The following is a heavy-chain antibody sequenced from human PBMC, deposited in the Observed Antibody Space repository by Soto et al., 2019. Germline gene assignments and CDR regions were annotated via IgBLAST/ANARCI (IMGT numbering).Heavy chain of an antibody. V-gene: IGHV3-48*02. J-gene: IGHJ4*02. CDR2: IRTISSAI. CDR1: GFTFSDYP. CDR3: ARETPSFDS. D-gene: IGHD2-15*01. Sequence: QLVESGGGLVQPGGSLGLSCAASGFTFSDYPMNWVRQAPGKGLEWVSSIRTISSAIYFADSVRGRFTISRDNARNSLYLQMTSLRDEDTAVYYCARETPSFDSWGQGTLVTVSS.